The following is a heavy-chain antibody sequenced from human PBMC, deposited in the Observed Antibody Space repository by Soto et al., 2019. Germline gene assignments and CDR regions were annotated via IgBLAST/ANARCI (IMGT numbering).Heavy chain of an antibody. CDR2: IKSKSDDGTT. Sequence: GGSLRLSCVVSGFTFNNAWMTWVRQAPGKGLEWVGRIKSKSDDGTTDYAAPVKGRFSISRDDSKNTLFLQMDSLKIADTAVYYCTTVKYDFWSGYYDAFDIWGQGTMVTVSS. V-gene: IGHV3-15*01. CDR3: TTVKYDFWSGYYDAFDI. CDR1: GFTFNNAW. D-gene: IGHD3-3*01. J-gene: IGHJ3*02.